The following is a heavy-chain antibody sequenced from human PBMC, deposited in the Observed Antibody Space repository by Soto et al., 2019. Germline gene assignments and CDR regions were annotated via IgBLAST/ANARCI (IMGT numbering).Heavy chain of an antibody. J-gene: IGHJ6*02. CDR1: GFTFSSYA. CDR3: AREAKTYYYDSSGYYYVSYYGMDV. V-gene: IGHV3-30-3*01. Sequence: GGSLRLSCAASGFTFSSYAMHWVLQAPGKGLEWVAVISYDGSNKYYADSVKGRFTISRDNSKNTLYLQMNSLRAEDTAVYYCAREAKTYYYDSSGYYYVSYYGMDVWGQGTTVTVSS. CDR2: ISYDGSNK. D-gene: IGHD3-22*01.